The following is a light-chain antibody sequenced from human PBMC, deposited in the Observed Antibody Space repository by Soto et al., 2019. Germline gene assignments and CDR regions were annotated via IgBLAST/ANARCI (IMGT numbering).Light chain of an antibody. V-gene: IGLV1-44*01. CDR1: YSNIGGNS. CDR3: SAWDDGMRAWV. Sequence: QSVLTQSPSASATPGQRVTISCSGSYSNIGGNSVNWYQQLPRSAPKLLIYADSQRPSGVPDRFSGSKSGTSASLAISGLQSEDEADHYCSAWDDGMRAWVFGGGTKLTVL. J-gene: IGLJ3*02. CDR2: ADS.